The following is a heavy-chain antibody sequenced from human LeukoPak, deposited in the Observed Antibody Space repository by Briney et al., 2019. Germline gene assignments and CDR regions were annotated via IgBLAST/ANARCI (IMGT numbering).Heavy chain of an antibody. V-gene: IGHV3-23*01. Sequence: PGGSLRLSCAASGFTFSNAWMSWVRQAPGKGLEWVSDISRSGGSTFYAGSVKGRFSISRDKSKNTLYLQLNSLRVEDTAIYYCAKRGYFDYYIDSWGQGTLVTVSS. CDR1: GFTFSNAW. CDR3: AKRGYFDYYIDS. J-gene: IGHJ4*02. CDR2: ISRSGGST. D-gene: IGHD3-9*01.